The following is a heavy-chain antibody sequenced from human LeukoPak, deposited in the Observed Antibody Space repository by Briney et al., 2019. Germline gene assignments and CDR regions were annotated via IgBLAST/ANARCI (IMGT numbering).Heavy chain of an antibody. V-gene: IGHV4-61*01. Sequence: SGTLSLTCTVSVHPLTSATKYWPWIPQPPGMGLDYIDFISHSGSSHYKSSLNGRGSISVDTSKNQFSLTRTGVTPADTAVYYCARGSFHWLTLPYFDYWGQGARLTVSS. CDR3: ARGSFHWLTLPYFDY. J-gene: IGHJ4*02. CDR1: VHPLTSATKY. D-gene: IGHD3-9*01. CDR2: ISHSGSS.